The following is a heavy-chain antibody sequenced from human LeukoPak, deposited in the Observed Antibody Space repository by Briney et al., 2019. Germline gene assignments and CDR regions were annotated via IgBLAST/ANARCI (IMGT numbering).Heavy chain of an antibody. CDR2: ISGSGGTT. CDR1: GFTFSSYA. D-gene: IGHD5-12*01. V-gene: IGHV3-23*01. Sequence: GGSLRLSCAASGFTFSSYAMSWVRQAPGKGLEWVSVISGSGGTTNYADSVKGRFTISRDNSKNTLYLQMNSLRAEDTAVYYCAKECAYSGHDAYFDSWGQGTLVTVSS. CDR3: AKECAYSGHDAYFDS. J-gene: IGHJ4*02.